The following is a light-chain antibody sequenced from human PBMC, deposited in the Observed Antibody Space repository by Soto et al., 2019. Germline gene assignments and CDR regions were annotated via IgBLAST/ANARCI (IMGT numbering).Light chain of an antibody. Sequence: QSVLTQPPSASGTPGQRVTISCSGSSSNIGSKYVYWYQQLPGTAPKLLIYRNNQRPSGVPDRFSGSKSGTSASLVISGLRSEDEADYYCAAWDDSLSGVAFGGGTQLTVL. CDR1: SSNIGSKY. V-gene: IGLV1-47*01. CDR3: AAWDDSLSGVA. CDR2: RNN. J-gene: IGLJ2*01.